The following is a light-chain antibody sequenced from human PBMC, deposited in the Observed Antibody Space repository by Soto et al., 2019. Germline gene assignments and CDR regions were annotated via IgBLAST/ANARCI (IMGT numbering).Light chain of an antibody. V-gene: IGKV3-20*01. CDR2: DAF. CDR1: QTVRNNY. CDR3: QQYGSSPIT. Sequence: EFVLTQSPGTLSLSPGERATLSCRASQTVRNNYLAWYQQKPGQAPRLLIYDAFSRATGIPDRFSGGGSGTDFTLTISRLEPEDFAVYYCQQYGSSPITFGQGTRLEIK. J-gene: IGKJ5*01.